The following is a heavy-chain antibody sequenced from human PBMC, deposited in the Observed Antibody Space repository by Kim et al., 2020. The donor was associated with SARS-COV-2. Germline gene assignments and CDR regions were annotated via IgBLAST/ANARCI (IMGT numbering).Heavy chain of an antibody. CDR2: INSKIDGETT. D-gene: IGHD2-21*01. J-gene: IGHJ4*02. Sequence: GGSLRLSCAASGFTFTNVRMNWVRQTPGKGLEWVCCINSKIDGETTDYAAYVRGSVSISRDETKYTLYLQMTSLKIEAEDVYYCTTHRVVAGLFDYWGQGTPVTVSS. V-gene: IGHV3-15*01. CDR3: TTHRVVAGLFDY. CDR1: GFTFTNVR.